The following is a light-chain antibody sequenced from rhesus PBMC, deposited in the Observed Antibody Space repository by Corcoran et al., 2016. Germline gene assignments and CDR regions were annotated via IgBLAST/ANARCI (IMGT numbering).Light chain of an antibody. CDR1: QSISSW. V-gene: IGKV1-22*01. Sequence: DIQMTQSPSSLSASVGDTVTITCRASQSISSWVAWYQQKPGKAPKLLIYKASRLQSGVPSRFSGSGSGTDFTLTISRLQSEDFATYYCQQYSSGPYSFGQGTKVEIK. CDR3: QQYSSGPYS. J-gene: IGKJ2*01. CDR2: KAS.